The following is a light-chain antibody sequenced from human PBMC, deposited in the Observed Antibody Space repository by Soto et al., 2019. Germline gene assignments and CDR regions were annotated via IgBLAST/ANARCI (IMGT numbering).Light chain of an antibody. Sequence: EIMMTQSPATVSVSPGERATLSCRASQSIRTNVALYQQKPGQALRLLIYDASTRATGLSSRFSGSGSGTEFTLTISSLQSEDVAIYYCQQYNEWPPLTFGGGTRLEI. CDR1: QSIRTN. J-gene: IGKJ4*01. V-gene: IGKV3-15*01. CDR2: DAS. CDR3: QQYNEWPPLT.